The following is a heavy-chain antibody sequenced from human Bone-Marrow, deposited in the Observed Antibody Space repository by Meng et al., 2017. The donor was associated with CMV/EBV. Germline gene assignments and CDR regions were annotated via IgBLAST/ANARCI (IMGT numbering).Heavy chain of an antibody. J-gene: IGHJ4*02. CDR2: ISAYNGNT. CDR1: GYTFTSYG. V-gene: IGHV1-18*01. Sequence: ASVKVSCKASGYTFTSYGISWVRQAPGQGLEWMGWISAYNGNTNYAQKLQGRVTMTTDTSTSTAYMELRSLRSDDTAVYYCARLYPGSDYYGSGSLDYWGQGTLATVSS. CDR3: ARLYPGSDYYGSGSLDY. D-gene: IGHD3-10*01.